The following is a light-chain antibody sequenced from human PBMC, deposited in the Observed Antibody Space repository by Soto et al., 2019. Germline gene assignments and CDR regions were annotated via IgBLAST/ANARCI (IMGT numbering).Light chain of an antibody. CDR2: RAS. J-gene: IGKJ4*01. V-gene: IGKV3D-20*02. CDR3: QQRSKWVT. CDR1: QSISSTF. Sequence: DIVLTQSPGTLSVSPGHSATLSCRASQSISSTFLAWYQQKPGQAPRLLIYRASSRATGIQDRFSGSGSGTEFTLTISSLEPEDFAVYYCQQRSKWVTCGRGTKVDIK.